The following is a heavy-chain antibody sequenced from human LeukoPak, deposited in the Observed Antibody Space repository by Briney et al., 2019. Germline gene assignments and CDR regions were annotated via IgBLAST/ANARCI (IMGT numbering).Heavy chain of an antibody. Sequence: GRSLRLSCAASGFTFSSYGMHWVRQAPGKGLEWVAVIWYDGSNKYYADSVKGRFTISRDNSKNTLYPQMNRLRAEDTAVYYCAKEYYYDSSGYFDYWGQGTLVTVSS. J-gene: IGHJ4*02. CDR3: AKEYYYDSSGYFDY. D-gene: IGHD3-22*01. CDR2: IWYDGSNK. V-gene: IGHV3-33*06. CDR1: GFTFSSYG.